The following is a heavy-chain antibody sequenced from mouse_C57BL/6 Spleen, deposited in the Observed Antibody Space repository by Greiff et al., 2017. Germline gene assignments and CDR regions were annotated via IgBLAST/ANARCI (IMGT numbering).Heavy chain of an antibody. CDR3: ASNDAWVAY. V-gene: IGHV1-26*01. Sequence: EVQLQQSGPELVQPGASVKISCTASGYKITDYYMNWVKQSHGKSLAWIGDINPNNGGTSYNQKFKGKATLTVDKSSSTAYMELRSLTSEDSAVYYCASNDAWVAYWGQGTLVTVSA. J-gene: IGHJ3*01. D-gene: IGHD2-12*01. CDR1: GYKITDYY. CDR2: INPNNGGT.